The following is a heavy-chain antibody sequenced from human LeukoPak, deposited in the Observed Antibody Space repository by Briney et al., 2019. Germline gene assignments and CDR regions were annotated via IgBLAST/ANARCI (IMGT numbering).Heavy chain of an antibody. CDR2: ITTYKGNM. Sequence: GASVKVSCKASGYIFSSHGISWVRQAPGEGLEWMGWITTYKGNMAYAPKFQGRVTMTTDTSTSTAYMELRSLRSDDTAAYYCARDGNESGSGTFYSIGMDVWGHGTTVIVSS. D-gene: IGHD3-10*01. CDR3: ARDGNESGSGTFYSIGMDV. J-gene: IGHJ6*02. V-gene: IGHV1-18*01. CDR1: GYIFSSHG.